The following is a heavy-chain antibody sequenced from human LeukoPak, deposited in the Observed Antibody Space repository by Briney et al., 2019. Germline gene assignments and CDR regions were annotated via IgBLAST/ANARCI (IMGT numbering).Heavy chain of an antibody. CDR3: ARQDSDAFDI. Sequence: PSETLSLTCTVSGGSISTYYWSWIRQPPGKGLEWIGYIYSSVSTTYNPSLKSRVTISVDTSKNQFSLKLSSVTAADTAVYYCARQDSDAFDIWGQGTMVTVSS. V-gene: IGHV4-59*08. CDR1: GGSISTYY. J-gene: IGHJ3*02. CDR2: IYSSVST.